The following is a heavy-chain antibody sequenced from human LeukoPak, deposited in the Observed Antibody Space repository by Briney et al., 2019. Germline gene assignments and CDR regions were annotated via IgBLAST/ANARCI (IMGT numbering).Heavy chain of an antibody. J-gene: IGHJ4*02. CDR1: GFSVTNNY. CDR3: VRGDGYNFFDY. V-gene: IGHV3-53*01. CDR2: FYVGGAT. Sequence: QSGGSLRLSCAVSGFSVTNNYMSWVRQAPGKGLEWVSVFYVGGATYYADSVKGRFTISRDNSENTLYLQMKSLRAEDTAVYYCVRGDGYNFFDYWGQGTLVTVSS. D-gene: IGHD5-24*01.